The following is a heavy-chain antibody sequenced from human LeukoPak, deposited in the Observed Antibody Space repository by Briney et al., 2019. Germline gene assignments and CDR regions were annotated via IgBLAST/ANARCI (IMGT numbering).Heavy chain of an antibody. CDR2: INHSGST. CDR1: GGSFSGYY. Sequence: SETLSLTCAVYGGSFSGYYWSWIRQPPGKGLEWIGEINHSGSTNYNPSLKSRVTISVDTSKNQFSLKLSSVTAADTAVYYCARLTVGYYYYYMDVWGKGTTVTISS. J-gene: IGHJ6*03. CDR3: ARLTVGYYYYYMDV. D-gene: IGHD4-23*01. V-gene: IGHV4-34*01.